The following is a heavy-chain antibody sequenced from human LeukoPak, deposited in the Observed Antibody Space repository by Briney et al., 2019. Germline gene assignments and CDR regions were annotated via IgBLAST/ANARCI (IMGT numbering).Heavy chain of an antibody. V-gene: IGHV5-51*01. D-gene: IGHD5-12*01. CDR3: ARIAGGYSGYDSGGFDY. Sequence: GESLKISCKGSGYSFTSYWIGWVRQMPGKGLVWMGMIYPGASDSRYSPSFQGQVTISADKSITTAYLQWSSLKASDTAMYYCARIAGGYSGYDSGGFDYWGQGILVTVSS. J-gene: IGHJ4*02. CDR2: IYPGASDS. CDR1: GYSFTSYW.